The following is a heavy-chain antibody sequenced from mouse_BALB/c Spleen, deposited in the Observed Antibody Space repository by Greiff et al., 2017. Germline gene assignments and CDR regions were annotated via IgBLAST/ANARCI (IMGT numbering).Heavy chain of an antibody. CDR3: DRESPYYDGSSYTMDY. CDR2: IWDDGST. CDR1: GFSLTGYG. V-gene: IGHV2-6-7*01. Sequence: VKLQQSGPGLVAPSQSLSITCTVSGFSLTGYGVNWVRQPPGKGLEWLGMIWDDGSTDYKSAHKSRLRIIKDNTTSHVFFKMNSRQTDDTARYYGDRESPYYDGSSYTMDYWGQGTSVTVPS. D-gene: IGHD1-1*01. J-gene: IGHJ4*01.